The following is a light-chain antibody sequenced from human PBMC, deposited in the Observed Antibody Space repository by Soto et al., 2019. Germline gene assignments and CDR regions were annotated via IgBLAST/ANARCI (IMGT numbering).Light chain of an antibody. CDR3: GSYSSTTTREV. V-gene: IGLV2-14*01. J-gene: IGLJ1*01. CDR1: SSDVRGYNF. Sequence: QSALAQPASVSGSPGQSITISCTGASSDVRGYNFVSWYQHHPGTPPKLIIYEVSHRPSGVSHRFSGSKSANTASLTISGLQVEGEADYFCGSYSSTTTREVFGTGTKVTVL. CDR2: EVS.